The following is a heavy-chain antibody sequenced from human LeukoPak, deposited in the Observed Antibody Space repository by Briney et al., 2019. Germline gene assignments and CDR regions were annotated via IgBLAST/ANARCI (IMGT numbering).Heavy chain of an antibody. Sequence: GGSLRLSCTASGFTFGDYAMSWVRRAPGKGLEGVGFIRSKAYGGTTEYAASVKGRFTISRDDSKSIAYLQMNSLKTEDTAVYYCTRALGYGSGSYYVYYYYGMDVWGQGTTVTVSS. D-gene: IGHD3-10*01. CDR3: TRALGYGSGSYYVYYYYGMDV. V-gene: IGHV3-49*04. CDR2: IRSKAYGGTT. J-gene: IGHJ6*02. CDR1: GFTFGDYA.